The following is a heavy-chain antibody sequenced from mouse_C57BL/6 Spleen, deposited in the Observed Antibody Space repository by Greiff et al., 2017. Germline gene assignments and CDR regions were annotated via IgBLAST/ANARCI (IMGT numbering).Heavy chain of an antibody. CDR1: GFSLSTFGMG. Sequence: QVTLIVSGPGILQPSQTLSLTCSFSGFSLSTFGMGVGWIRPPSGKGLVGLAHSWWDDDNYYNPALKRRLTITKDTAKNQVFLKIANVDTADTATYYCARTYGSSYYFDYWGQGTTLTVSS. V-gene: IGHV8-8*01. CDR3: ARTYGSSYYFDY. CDR2: SWWDDDN. D-gene: IGHD1-1*01. J-gene: IGHJ2*01.